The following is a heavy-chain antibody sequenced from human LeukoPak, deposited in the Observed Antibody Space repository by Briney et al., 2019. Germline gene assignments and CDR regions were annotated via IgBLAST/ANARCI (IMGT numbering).Heavy chain of an antibody. CDR1: GFTFSTYA. D-gene: IGHD3-10*01. Sequence: GGSLRLSCAASGFTFSTYAMSWVRQAPGKGLEWVSGFSGSGGNTYYADSVRGRFTISRDNSKNTLYLQMNSLRAEDTAVYYCARVGQGDWGQGTLVTVSS. J-gene: IGHJ4*02. V-gene: IGHV3-23*01. CDR2: FSGSGGNT. CDR3: ARVGQGD.